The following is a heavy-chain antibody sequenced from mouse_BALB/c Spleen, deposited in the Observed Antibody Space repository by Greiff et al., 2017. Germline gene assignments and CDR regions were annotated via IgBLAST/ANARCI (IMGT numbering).Heavy chain of an antibody. CDR3: TRPLYGKGAMDY. CDR2: IDPETGGT. D-gene: IGHD2-10*02. Sequence: QVQLKQSGAELVRPGASVTLSCKASGYTFTDYEMHWVKQTPVHGLEWIGAIDPETGGTAYNQKFKGKATLTADKSSSTAYMELRSLTSEDSAVYYCTRPLYGKGAMDYWGQGTSVTVSS. J-gene: IGHJ4*01. CDR1: GYTFTDYE. V-gene: IGHV1-15*01.